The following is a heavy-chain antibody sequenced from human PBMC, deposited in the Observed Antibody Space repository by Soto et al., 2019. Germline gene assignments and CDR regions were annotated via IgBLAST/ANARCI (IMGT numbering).Heavy chain of an antibody. D-gene: IGHD2-8*02. CDR1: GGSISSSDW. J-gene: IGHJ3*01. V-gene: IGHV4-4*02. CDR2: IYYTGNT. Sequence: QVQLQESGPGLVKPSGTLSLTCGVSGGSISSSDWWSWVRQPPGKELEWIGEIYYTGNTNYSPSLGSRVTMSVDKSKNQFSLKLTSVTAADTAVYYCVRRASGPFDVWGQGTMVTVSS. CDR3: VRRASGPFDV.